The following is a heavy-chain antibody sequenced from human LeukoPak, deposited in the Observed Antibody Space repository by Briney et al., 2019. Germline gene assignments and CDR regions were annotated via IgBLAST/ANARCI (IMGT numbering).Heavy chain of an antibody. Sequence: GGSLGLSCTASGFTFTNSALSWVRQAPGKGLEWVSTISDSGESTYYADSAKARFTISRDNSRNKLYLQMDSLSVEDTAIYYCAKGGHDKYYLDHWGQGTLVTVSS. CDR3: AKGGHDKYYLDH. CDR2: ISDSGEST. D-gene: IGHD2-15*01. J-gene: IGHJ4*02. V-gene: IGHV3-23*01. CDR1: GFTFTNSA.